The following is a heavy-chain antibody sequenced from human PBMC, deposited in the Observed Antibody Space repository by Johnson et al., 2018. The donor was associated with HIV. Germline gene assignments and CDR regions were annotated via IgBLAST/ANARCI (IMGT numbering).Heavy chain of an antibody. CDR3: TTDHDSSSWYHDAFDI. J-gene: IGHJ3*02. CDR2: IQYDGSNK. CDR1: GFTFSSYG. D-gene: IGHD6-13*01. V-gene: IGHV3-33*08. Sequence: QVQLVESGGGVVQPGRSLRLSCAASGFTFSSYGMHWVRQAPAKGLEWVAFIQYDGSNKYYADSVRGRFTISRDNSKNTLYLQMNSLKTEDTAVYYCTTDHDSSSWYHDAFDIWGQGTMVTVSS.